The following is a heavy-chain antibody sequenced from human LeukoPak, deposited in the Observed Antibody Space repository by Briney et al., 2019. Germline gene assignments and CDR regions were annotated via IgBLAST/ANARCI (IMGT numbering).Heavy chain of an antibody. V-gene: IGHV3-48*03. CDR2: ISSSGSTI. CDR1: GFTFSSYE. D-gene: IGHD5-18*01. CDR3: AKIYRIPSLLTHDAFDI. J-gene: IGHJ3*02. Sequence: TGGSLRLSCAASGFTFSSYEMNWVRQAPGKGLEWVSYISSSGSTIYYADSVKGRFTISRDNAKNSLYLQMNSLRAEDTAVYYCAKIYRIPSLLTHDAFDIWGQGTMVTVSS.